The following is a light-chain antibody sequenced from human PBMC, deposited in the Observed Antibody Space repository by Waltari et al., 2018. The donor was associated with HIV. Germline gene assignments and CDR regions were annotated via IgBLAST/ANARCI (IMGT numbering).Light chain of an antibody. CDR3: GTWDSSLSAGV. Sequence: VVPQPLPLSAAAAQKVTFSCSGSSTNIGIHVVSWYQPHPGTAPKLLTYDNNKRPSGIPDRFSVSKSGTSATLGITGLQTGDEADYYCGTWDSSLSAGVFGGGTKLTVL. CDR2: DNN. V-gene: IGLV1-51*01. CDR1: STNIGIHV. J-gene: IGLJ3*02.